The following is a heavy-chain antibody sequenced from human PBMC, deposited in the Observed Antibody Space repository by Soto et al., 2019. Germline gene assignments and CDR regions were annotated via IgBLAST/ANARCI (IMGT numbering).Heavy chain of an antibody. Sequence: SETLSLTCAVYGGYFSGYYWSWIRQPPGKGLEWIGEINHSGSTNYNPSLKSRVTISVDTSKNQFSLKLSSVTAADTAVYYCARGRGQVVVPAASYYGMDVWGQGTTVTVSS. D-gene: IGHD2-2*01. CDR1: GGYFSGYY. J-gene: IGHJ6*02. V-gene: IGHV4-34*01. CDR3: ARGRGQVVVPAASYYGMDV. CDR2: INHSGST.